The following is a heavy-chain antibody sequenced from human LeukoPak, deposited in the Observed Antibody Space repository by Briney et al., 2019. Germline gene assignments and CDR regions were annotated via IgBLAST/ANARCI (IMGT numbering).Heavy chain of an antibody. CDR2: IYYSGST. CDR1: GGSISSGDYY. V-gene: IGHV4-30-4*01. CDR3: AREDSSGWPDAFDI. D-gene: IGHD6-19*01. Sequence: SQTLSLTCTVSGGSISSGDYYWSWIRQPPGKGLEWIGYIYYSGSTYYNPSLKSRVTISVDTSKNQFSLKLSSVTAADTAVYYCAREDSSGWPDAFDIWGQGTMVTVSS. J-gene: IGHJ3*02.